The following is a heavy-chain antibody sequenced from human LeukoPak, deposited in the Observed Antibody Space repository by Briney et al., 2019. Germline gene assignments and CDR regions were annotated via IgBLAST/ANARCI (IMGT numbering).Heavy chain of an antibody. Sequence: ASVKVSCKVSGYTLTELSMHWVRQAPGQGLEWMGIINPSGGSTSYAQKFQGRVTMTRDTSTSTVYMELSSLRSEDTAVYYCAREGGYYYDSSGYYFGPGDAFDIWGQGTMVTVSS. D-gene: IGHD3-22*01. J-gene: IGHJ3*02. CDR2: INPSGGST. CDR3: AREGGYYYDSSGYYFGPGDAFDI. V-gene: IGHV1-46*01. CDR1: GYTLTELS.